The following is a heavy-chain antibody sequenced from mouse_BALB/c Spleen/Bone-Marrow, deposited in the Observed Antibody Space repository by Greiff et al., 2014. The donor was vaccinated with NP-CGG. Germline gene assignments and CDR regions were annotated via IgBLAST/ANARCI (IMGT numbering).Heavy chain of an antibody. CDR2: IDPANGNT. Sequence: EVQLVESGAELVKPGASVKLSCTASGFNIKDTYMHWVKQRPEQGLEWIGRIDPANGNTKYDPKFQGKATITADTSSNTAYLQLSSLTSEDTAVYHCATYYYGYYFDYWGQGTTLTVSS. CDR1: GFNIKDTY. D-gene: IGHD1-2*01. CDR3: ATYYYGYYFDY. J-gene: IGHJ2*01. V-gene: IGHV14-3*02.